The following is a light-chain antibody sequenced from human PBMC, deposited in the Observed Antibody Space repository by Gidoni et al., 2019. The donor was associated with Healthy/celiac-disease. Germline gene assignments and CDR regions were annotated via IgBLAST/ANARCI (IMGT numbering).Light chain of an antibody. Sequence: PGHTSSITCSEDHLGDKSAFWHQQTPAPSPVLVIDKDSKRPSGTPERFSASNSANTATLTISGTQAMDEADYYCQACDSSTLYVFGTGTKVTVL. J-gene: IGLJ1*01. V-gene: IGLV3-1*01. CDR3: QACDSSTLYV. CDR1: HLGDKS. CDR2: KDS.